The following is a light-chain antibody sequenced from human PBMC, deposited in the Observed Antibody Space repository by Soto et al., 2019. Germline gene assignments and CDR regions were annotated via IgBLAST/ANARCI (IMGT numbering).Light chain of an antibody. Sequence: EIVLTQSPGTLSLSPGERATLSCRASQSVSSSYLACYQEKPVQAPRLLTYGASSRATGIPDRFSGSGSGTDFTLTISRLEREYLAGYCCKQYSSSPRTFGQGTKLEIK. CDR1: QSVSSSY. CDR3: KQYSSSPRT. V-gene: IGKV3-20*01. J-gene: IGKJ1*01. CDR2: GAS.